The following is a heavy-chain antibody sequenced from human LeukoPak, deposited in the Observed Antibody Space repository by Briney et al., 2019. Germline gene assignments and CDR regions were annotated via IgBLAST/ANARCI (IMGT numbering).Heavy chain of an antibody. Sequence: VASVKVSCKASGYTFTSYDINWVRQATGQGLEWMGWMNPNSGNTGYAQKFQGRVTMTRNTSISTAYMELSSLRSEDTAVYYCARVGGFTFGGVIAHWGQGTLVTVSS. CDR3: ARVGGFTFGGVIAH. CDR2: MNPNSGNT. V-gene: IGHV1-8*01. J-gene: IGHJ5*02. D-gene: IGHD3-16*01. CDR1: GYTFTSYD.